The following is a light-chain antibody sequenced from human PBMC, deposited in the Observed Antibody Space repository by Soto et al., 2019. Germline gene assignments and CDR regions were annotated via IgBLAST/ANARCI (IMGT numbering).Light chain of an antibody. CDR3: QAWDINTAV. CDR1: KLGDKF. V-gene: IGLV3-1*01. J-gene: IGLJ1*01. Sequence: SYELAQPRSVSVSPGQTASITCYGDKLGDKFACWYQQKPGQSPVLVIYEDYKRPSGIPERFSGSNSGNTATLTISDTQAMDEADYYCQAWDINTAVFGTGTKVTVL. CDR2: EDY.